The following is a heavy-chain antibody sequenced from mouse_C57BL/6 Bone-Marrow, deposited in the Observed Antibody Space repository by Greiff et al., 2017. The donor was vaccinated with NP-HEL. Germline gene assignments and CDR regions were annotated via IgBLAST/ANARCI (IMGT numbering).Heavy chain of an antibody. J-gene: IGHJ2*01. CDR2: INPNNGGT. CDR1: GYTFTDYN. V-gene: IGHV1-18*01. CDR3: ARLGDDYDYFDY. Sequence: EVQLQESGPELVKPGASVKIPCKASGYTFTDYNMDWVKQSHGKSLEWIGDINPNNGGTIYNQKFKGKATLTVDKSSSTAYMELRSLTSEDTAVYYCARLGDDYDYFDYWGQGTTLTVSS. D-gene: IGHD2-4*01.